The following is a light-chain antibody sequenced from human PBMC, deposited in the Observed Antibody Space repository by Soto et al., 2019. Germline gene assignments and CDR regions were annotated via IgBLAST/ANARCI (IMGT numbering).Light chain of an antibody. CDR1: ERIYSAY. J-gene: IGKJ5*01. CDR2: GTS. Sequence: EVVFTQSPGTLSLYRGERATLSCRASERIYSAYLGWYQQKPGQAPRLLIYGTSSRATGIPDRFSGSGSGTDFTLTISRLEPEDFAVYYCQQYGNSPITFGQGTRLEIK. V-gene: IGKV3-20*01. CDR3: QQYGNSPIT.